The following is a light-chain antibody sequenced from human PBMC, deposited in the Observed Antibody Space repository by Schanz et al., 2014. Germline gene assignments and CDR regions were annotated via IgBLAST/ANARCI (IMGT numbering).Light chain of an antibody. Sequence: EIVLTQSPAILSLSPGERATLSCRASQTVSDFLAWYQQKPGQLPRLLIYDVSTRATGIPDRFSGSGSGTDFTLTISRLEPEDFAVYYCQQYNNWPLTFGQGTKLEIK. CDR2: DVS. V-gene: IGKV3-11*01. CDR1: QTVSDF. J-gene: IGKJ2*01. CDR3: QQYNNWPLT.